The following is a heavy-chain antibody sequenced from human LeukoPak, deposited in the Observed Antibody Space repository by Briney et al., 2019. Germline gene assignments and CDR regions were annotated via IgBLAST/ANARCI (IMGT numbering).Heavy chain of an antibody. CDR1: GYTLTELS. V-gene: IGHV1-24*01. D-gene: IGHD2-2*02. CDR2: FDPKDGET. J-gene: IGHJ6*02. CDR3: ATLTTHIVVVPAAIRRGYYYYGMDV. Sequence: ASVKVSCKVSGYTLTELSMHWVRQAPGKGLEWMGGFDPKDGETIYAQKFQGRVTMTEDTSTDTAYMELSSLRSEDTAVYYCATLTTHIVVVPAAIRRGYYYYGMDVWGQGTTVTVSS.